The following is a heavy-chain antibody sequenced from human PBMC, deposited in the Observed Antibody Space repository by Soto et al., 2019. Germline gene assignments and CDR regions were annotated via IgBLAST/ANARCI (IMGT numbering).Heavy chain of an antibody. CDR3: ARGPYYYYYGMDV. V-gene: IGHV4-34*01. CDR2: INHSGST. J-gene: IGHJ6*02. CDR1: GGSFRGYY. Sequence: SETMSLTCAVYGGSFRGYYWSWIRQPPGKGLEWIGEINHSGSTNYNLSLKSRVTISVDTSKNQFSLKLSSVTAADTAVYYCARGPYYYYYGMDVWGQGTTVTVSS.